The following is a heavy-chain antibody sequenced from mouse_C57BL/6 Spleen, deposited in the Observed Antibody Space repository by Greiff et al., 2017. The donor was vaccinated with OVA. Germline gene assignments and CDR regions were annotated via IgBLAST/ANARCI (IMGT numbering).Heavy chain of an antibody. CDR3: AREVGGSYFDY. CDR2: IHPNSGST. D-gene: IGHD1-1*02. V-gene: IGHV1-64*01. CDR1: GYTFTSYW. J-gene: IGHJ2*01. Sequence: VQLQQPGAELVKPGASVKLSCKASGYTFTSYWMHWVKQRPGQGLEWIGMIHPNSGSTNYNEKFKSKATLTVDKSSSTAYMQLSSLTSEDSAVYYCAREVGGSYFDYWGQGTTLTVSS.